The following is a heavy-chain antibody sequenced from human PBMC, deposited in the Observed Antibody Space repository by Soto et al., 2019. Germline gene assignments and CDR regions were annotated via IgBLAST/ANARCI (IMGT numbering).Heavy chain of an antibody. CDR3: ARWQGYGYGY. J-gene: IGHJ4*02. Sequence: SETLSLTFTVSGGSISSYYWSWIRQPPGKGLEWIGYIYYSGSTNYNPSLKSRVTISVDTSKNQFSLKLSYVTAAETAVYYCARWQGYGYGYWGQGTLVTVS. D-gene: IGHD2-15*01. CDR2: IYYSGST. V-gene: IGHV4-59*01. CDR1: GGSISSYY.